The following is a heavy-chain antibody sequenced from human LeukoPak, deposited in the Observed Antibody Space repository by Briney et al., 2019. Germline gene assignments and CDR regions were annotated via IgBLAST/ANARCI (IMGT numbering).Heavy chain of an antibody. CDR1: GFTFDDYA. D-gene: IGHD3-10*01. CDR3: AKGLYGSGSYPDY. J-gene: IGHJ4*02. Sequence: GGSLRLSCAASGFTFDDYAMHWVRQAPGKGLEWVSGISWNSGSIGYADSVKGRFTISRDNAKNSLYLQMNSLRAEDTALYYCAKGLYGSGSYPDYWGQGTLVTVSS. CDR2: ISWNSGSI. V-gene: IGHV3-9*01.